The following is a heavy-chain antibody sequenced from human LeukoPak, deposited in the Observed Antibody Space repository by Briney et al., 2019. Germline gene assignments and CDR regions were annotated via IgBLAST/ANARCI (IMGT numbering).Heavy chain of an antibody. Sequence: PGGSLRLSCAASGFTFSSYSMNWVRQARGKGLEWVSYISSSGRSILYADSVKGRFTVSRDNAKNSLYLQMNNLRAEDTAVYYCGREIPSGSYAPDYWGQGILVIVSS. V-gene: IGHV3-21*05. D-gene: IGHD1-26*01. CDR3: GREIPSGSYAPDY. CDR1: GFTFSSYS. J-gene: IGHJ4*02. CDR2: ISSSGRSI.